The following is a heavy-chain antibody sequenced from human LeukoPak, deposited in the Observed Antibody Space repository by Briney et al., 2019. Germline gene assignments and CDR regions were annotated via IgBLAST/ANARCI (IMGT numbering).Heavy chain of an antibody. D-gene: IGHD6-19*01. CDR1: GFTFSDYY. Sequence: GALRPSCAASGFTFSDYYMSWIRQAPGKGLEWISYLSSSGSTIYYEDSVQGRFTISRDNAKKSLYLRMDSLRAEDTAVYYCARANGWYLRNYFDYWGQGILVTVSS. CDR3: ARANGWYLRNYFDY. J-gene: IGHJ4*02. CDR2: LSSSGSTI. V-gene: IGHV3-11*04.